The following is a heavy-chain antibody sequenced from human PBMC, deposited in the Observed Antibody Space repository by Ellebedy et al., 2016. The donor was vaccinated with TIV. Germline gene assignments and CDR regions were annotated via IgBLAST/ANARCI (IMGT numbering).Heavy chain of an antibody. J-gene: IGHJ4*02. V-gene: IGHV4/OR15-8*01. CDR3: ARGGTSYSDY. CDR2: IYHSGST. CDR1: GVTVSNNY. D-gene: IGHD1-1*01. Sequence: ESLKISCAASGVTVSNNYMTWVRQPPGKGLEWIGEIYHSGSTNYNPSLKSRVTISVDTSKNQFSLKLSSVTAADTAMYYCARGGTSYSDYWGQGTLVTVSS.